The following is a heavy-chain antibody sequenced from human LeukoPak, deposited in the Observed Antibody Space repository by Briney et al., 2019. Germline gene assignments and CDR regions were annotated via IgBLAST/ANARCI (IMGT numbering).Heavy chain of an antibody. CDR2: IWYDGSNK. V-gene: IGHV3-33*01. J-gene: IGHJ3*02. Sequence: GGSLRLSSAASGFTFSSYGMHWVRQAPGKGLEWVAVIWYDGSNKYYGDSVKGRFTISRDNSKNTLYLQMNSLRAEDTAVYYCAGELTKAFDIWGQGTMVTVSS. CDR1: GFTFSSYG. D-gene: IGHD3-9*01. CDR3: AGELTKAFDI.